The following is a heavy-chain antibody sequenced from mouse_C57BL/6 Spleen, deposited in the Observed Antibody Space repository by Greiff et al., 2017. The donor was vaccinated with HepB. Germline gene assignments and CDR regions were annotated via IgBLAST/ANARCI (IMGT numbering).Heavy chain of an antibody. CDR2: ISDGGSYT. V-gene: IGHV5-4*01. CDR1: GFTFSSYA. J-gene: IGHJ2*01. D-gene: IGHD2-1*01. Sequence: EVQLKESGGGLVKPGGSLKLSCAASGFTFSSYAMSWVRQTPEKRLEWVATISDGGSYTYYPDNVKGRFTISRDNAKNNLYLQMSHLKSEDTAMYYCARDGIYYGNPFDYWGQGTTLTVSS. CDR3: ARDGIYYGNPFDY.